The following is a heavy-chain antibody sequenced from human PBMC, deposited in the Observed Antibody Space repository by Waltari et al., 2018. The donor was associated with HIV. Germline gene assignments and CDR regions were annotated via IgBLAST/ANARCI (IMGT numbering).Heavy chain of an antibody. CDR2: IKTNTDGGTV. CDR1: VFTSRNAW. CDR3: TTIQCYYVFEF. D-gene: IGHD3-10*01. J-gene: IGHJ4*02. V-gene: IGHV3-15*01. Sequence: GGGQVLHGGFLQLSCVLPVFTSRNAWLGWVRQAPWRGRVWVGRIKTNTDGGTVDYAAPVTGRFTISRDDTQSTLYLEINSLKTEDTAVYYGTTIQCYYVFEFWGQGTLVTVSS.